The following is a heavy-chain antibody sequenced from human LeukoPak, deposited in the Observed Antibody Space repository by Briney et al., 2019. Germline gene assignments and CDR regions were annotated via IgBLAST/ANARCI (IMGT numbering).Heavy chain of an antibody. V-gene: IGHV3-23*01. CDR1: GFTFDDYA. CDR2: ISGSGGST. Sequence: GGSLRLSCAASGFTFDDYAMSWVRQAPGKGLEWVSAISGSGGSTYFADSVKGRFTISRDNSKNTLYLQMNSLRAEDTAVYYCAKNYRSAYNWFDPWGQGTLVTVST. J-gene: IGHJ5*02. D-gene: IGHD1-7*01. CDR3: AKNYRSAYNWFDP.